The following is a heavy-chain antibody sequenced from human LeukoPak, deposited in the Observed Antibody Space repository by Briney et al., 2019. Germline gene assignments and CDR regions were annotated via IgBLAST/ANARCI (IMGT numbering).Heavy chain of an antibody. J-gene: IGHJ6*03. V-gene: IGHV4-38-2*02. CDR2: IYHSGSA. Sequence: SETLSLTCTVSGYSISSGYYWGWIRQPPGKGLEWIGSIYHSGSAYYNPSLKSRVTISVDTSKNQFSLKLSSVTAADTAVYYCARIRIAAAGPLGYYYYYMDVWGKGTTVTISS. D-gene: IGHD6-13*01. CDR3: ARIRIAAAGPLGYYYYYMDV. CDR1: GYSISSGYY.